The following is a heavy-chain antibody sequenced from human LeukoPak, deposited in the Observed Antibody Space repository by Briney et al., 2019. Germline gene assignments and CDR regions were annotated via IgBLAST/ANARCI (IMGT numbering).Heavy chain of an antibody. D-gene: IGHD3-3*01. V-gene: IGHV3-23*01. CDR1: GFTFSNYA. J-gene: IGHJ4*02. CDR3: AKEEWLLAVYFDY. CDR2: IRGSGVST. Sequence: GGSLRLSCAASGFTFSNYAMSWVRQAPGKGLEWVSTIRGSGVSTYYADSVKGQFTISRDNSKNTLYLQMNSLRAEDTAVYYCAKEEWLLAVYFDYWGQGTLVTVSS.